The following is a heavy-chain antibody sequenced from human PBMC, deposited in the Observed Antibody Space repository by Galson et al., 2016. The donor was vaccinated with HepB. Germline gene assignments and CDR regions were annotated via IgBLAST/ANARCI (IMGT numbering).Heavy chain of an antibody. CDR1: GYTFTSYA. J-gene: IGHJ3*02. D-gene: IGHD6-13*01. Sequence: SVKVSCKASGYTFTSYAIHWVRQAPGQRLEWMGWINAGNGNTKYSQKFQGGVTITRDTSASTAYMELSSLRSEDTAVYYCARVDYSSSWFAFDIWGRGTMVTVSS. CDR2: INAGNGNT. CDR3: ARVDYSSSWFAFDI. V-gene: IGHV1-3*01.